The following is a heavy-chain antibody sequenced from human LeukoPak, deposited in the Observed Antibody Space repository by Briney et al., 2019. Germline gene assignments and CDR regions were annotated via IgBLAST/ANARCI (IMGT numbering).Heavy chain of an antibody. D-gene: IGHD4-11*01. Sequence: ASVKVSCKASGGTFSSYAISWVRQAPGQGLEWMGRIIPILGIANYAQKFQGRVTITADKSMSTAYMELSSLRSEDTAVYYCARDKGYSNYVALYYYYGMDVWGQGTTVTVSS. J-gene: IGHJ6*02. CDR1: GGTFSSYA. CDR3: ARDKGYSNYVALYYYYGMDV. CDR2: IIPILGIA. V-gene: IGHV1-69*04.